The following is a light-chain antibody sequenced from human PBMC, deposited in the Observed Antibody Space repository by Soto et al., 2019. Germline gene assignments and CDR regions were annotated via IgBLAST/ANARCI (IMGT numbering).Light chain of an antibody. Sequence: DIQMTQSPSTLSASIGDRVTITCRASQSISGWLAWYQQKPGKAPKLLISDVSSLESGVPSMFSGSGSGTEFTITISSLQPDDVAFYYCQHYHDSRTFGPGTKVEVK. J-gene: IGKJ1*01. V-gene: IGKV1-5*01. CDR2: DVS. CDR3: QHYHDSRT. CDR1: QSISGW.